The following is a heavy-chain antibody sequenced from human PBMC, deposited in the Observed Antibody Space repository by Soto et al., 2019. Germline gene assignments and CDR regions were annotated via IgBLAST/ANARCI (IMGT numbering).Heavy chain of an antibody. D-gene: IGHD3-9*01. Sequence: SETLSLTCTVSGGSISSYYWSWIRQPPGKGLEWIGYIYYSGSTNYNPSLKSRVTISVDTYKNQFSLKLSSVTAADMAVYYCARTFIGAHYDILTGYQYYFDYWGQGTLVTVS. CDR2: IYYSGST. CDR3: ARTFIGAHYDILTGYQYYFDY. V-gene: IGHV4-59*01. CDR1: GGSISSYY. J-gene: IGHJ4*02.